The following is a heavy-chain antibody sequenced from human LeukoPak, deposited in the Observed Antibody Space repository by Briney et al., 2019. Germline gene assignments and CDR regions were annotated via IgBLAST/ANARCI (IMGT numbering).Heavy chain of an antibody. Sequence: PGGSLRLSCAASGFTFSSYGMLWVRQAPGKGLEWVAVISYDGSNKYYADSVKGRFTISGDNSKNTLDLQMNSLRAEDTAVYYCARDRGNQRGYYYYYMDVWGKGTTVTVSS. CDR1: GFTFSSYG. CDR3: ARDRGNQRGYYYYYMDV. CDR2: ISYDGSNK. J-gene: IGHJ6*03. D-gene: IGHD1-14*01. V-gene: IGHV3-30*03.